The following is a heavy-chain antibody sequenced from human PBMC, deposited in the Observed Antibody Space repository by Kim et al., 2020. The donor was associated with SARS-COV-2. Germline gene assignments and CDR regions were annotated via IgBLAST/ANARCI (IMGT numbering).Heavy chain of an antibody. D-gene: IGHD2-15*01. CDR2: IDPSDSYT. CDR3: ARHCSGGSCYSEWFDP. Sequence: GESLKISCKGSGYSFTSYWISWVRQMPGKGLEWMGRIDPSDSYTNYSPSFQGHVTISADKSISTAYLQWSSLKASDTAMYYCARHCSGGSCYSEWFDPWGQGTLVTVSS. J-gene: IGHJ5*02. CDR1: GYSFTSYW. V-gene: IGHV5-10-1*01.